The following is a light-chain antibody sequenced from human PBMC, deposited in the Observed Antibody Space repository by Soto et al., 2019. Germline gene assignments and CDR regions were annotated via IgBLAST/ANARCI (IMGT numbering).Light chain of an antibody. V-gene: IGKV3-20*01. CDR2: GAS. Sequence: EIVLTQSPGTLSLSPGERATLSCRASQSVSSNYLAWYQQKPGQAHRLLIYGASSRATGIPDRFSGSGSGTDFTLTISRLEPEDFAVYYCQQYGTSPTWTFGQGTKVDIK. CDR1: QSVSSNY. CDR3: QQYGTSPTWT. J-gene: IGKJ1*01.